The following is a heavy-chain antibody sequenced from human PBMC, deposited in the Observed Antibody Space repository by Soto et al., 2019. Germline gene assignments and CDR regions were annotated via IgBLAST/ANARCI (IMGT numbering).Heavy chain of an antibody. CDR2: INHSGST. CDR1: GGSFSGYY. CDR3: ARDTAVAGDPGEVDY. Sequence: KTSETLSLTCAVYGGSFSGYYWSWIRQPPGKGLEWIGEINHSGSTNYNPSLKSRVTISVDTSKNQFSLKLSSVTAADTAVYYCARDTAVAGDPGEVDYWGQGTLVTVSS. D-gene: IGHD6-19*01. J-gene: IGHJ4*02. V-gene: IGHV4-34*01.